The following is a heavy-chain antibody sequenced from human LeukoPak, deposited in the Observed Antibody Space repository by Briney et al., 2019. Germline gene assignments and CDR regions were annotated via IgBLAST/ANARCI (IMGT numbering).Heavy chain of an antibody. D-gene: IGHD3-10*01. CDR3: AKRGVVIRVFLVGFHKEAYYFDS. Sequence: GGSLRLSCAASGFTFSNYGMSWVRQAPGKGLEWVAGLSGSGGGTNYADSVQGRFTISRDNPKNTLYLQMNSLRAEDTAVYFCAKRGVVIRVFLVGFHKEAYYFDSWGQGALVTVSS. J-gene: IGHJ4*02. V-gene: IGHV3-23*01. CDR1: GFTFSNYG. CDR2: LSGSGGGT.